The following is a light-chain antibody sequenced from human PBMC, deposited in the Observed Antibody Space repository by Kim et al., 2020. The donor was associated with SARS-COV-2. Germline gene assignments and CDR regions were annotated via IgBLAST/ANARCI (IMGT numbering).Light chain of an antibody. J-gene: IGKJ2*01. CDR3: QQYGSSPYT. Sequence: LSPGERSTLSCRASQSVSSSYLAWYQKKPGQSPRLLIYGASSRATGIPDRFSGSGSGTDFTFTISRLEPEDFAVYYCQQYGSSPYTFGQGTKLEI. CDR2: GAS. CDR1: QSVSSSY. V-gene: IGKV3-20*01.